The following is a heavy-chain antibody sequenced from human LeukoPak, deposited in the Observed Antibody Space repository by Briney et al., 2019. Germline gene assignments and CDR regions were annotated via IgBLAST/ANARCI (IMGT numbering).Heavy chain of an antibody. V-gene: IGHV3-7*04. CDR1: RFTFSSYW. J-gene: IGHJ6*02. Sequence: GGSLILSCAASRFTFSSYWMSWVRQAPGKGLEWVANIKQDGSEKYYVDSVKGRFTISRDNAKNSLYLQMNSLRAEDTAVYYCARDHRRYGMDVWGQGTTVTVSS. CDR3: ARDHRRYGMDV. CDR2: IKQDGSEK.